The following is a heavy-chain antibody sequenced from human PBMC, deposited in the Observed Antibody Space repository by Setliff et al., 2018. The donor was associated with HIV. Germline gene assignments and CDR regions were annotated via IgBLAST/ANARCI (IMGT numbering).Heavy chain of an antibody. V-gene: IGHV4-59*08. CDR3: ARRQSYYDILNGPAFDALDI. CDR2: IHYSGST. J-gene: IGHJ3*02. Sequence: SETLSLTCSVSGGSIRSHWSWIRQPPGKGLEWVGYIHYSGSTKYNTSLKRRVIISVDTSKNQFSLKLSSVTAADTAAYSCARRQSYYDILNGPAFDALDIWGQGTKVTVS. D-gene: IGHD3-9*01. CDR1: GGSIRSH.